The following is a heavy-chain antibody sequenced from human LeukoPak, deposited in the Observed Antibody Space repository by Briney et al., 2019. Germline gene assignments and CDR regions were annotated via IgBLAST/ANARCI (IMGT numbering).Heavy chain of an antibody. V-gene: IGHV3-23*01. CDR2: ISGSGGST. D-gene: IGHD3-10*01. CDR1: GFTFSSYA. J-gene: IGHJ4*02. CDR3: ASRYLMVRGVIIQAPLDY. Sequence: GGSLRLSCAASGFTFSSYAMSWVRQAPGEGLEWVSAISGSGGSTYYADSVKGRFTISRDNSKNTLYLQMNSLRAEDTAVYYCASRYLMVRGVIIQAPLDYWGQGTLVTVSS.